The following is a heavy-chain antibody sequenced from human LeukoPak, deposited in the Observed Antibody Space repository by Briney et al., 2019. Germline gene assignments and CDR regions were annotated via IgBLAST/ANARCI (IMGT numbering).Heavy chain of an antibody. V-gene: IGHV1-2*02. CDR1: GGTFSNYA. Sequence: ASVKVSCKASGGTFSNYAISWVRQAPGQGLEWMGWINPKTGSTNYPQKFQGRVTMTRDTSISTVNMELSRLRSDDTAVYFCARDLDDAFDIWGQGTVVTVSS. D-gene: IGHD1-1*01. J-gene: IGHJ3*02. CDR3: ARDLDDAFDI. CDR2: INPKTGST.